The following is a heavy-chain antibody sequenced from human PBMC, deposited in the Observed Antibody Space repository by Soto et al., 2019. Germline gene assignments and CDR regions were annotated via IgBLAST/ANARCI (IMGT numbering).Heavy chain of an antibody. CDR1: GFSFSIYP. Sequence: GSLRLSCAASGFSFSIYPMNWVRQAPGKGLEWVAFISFDGSKKYYADSVKGRFTISRDNSKNTVYLQMNNLRPGDAAVYHCANLLNVAAAGTPHYYGVDVWGQGTTVTVSS. CDR3: ANLLNVAAAGTPHYYGVDV. J-gene: IGHJ6*02. D-gene: IGHD6-13*01. CDR2: ISFDGSKK. V-gene: IGHV3-30-3*01.